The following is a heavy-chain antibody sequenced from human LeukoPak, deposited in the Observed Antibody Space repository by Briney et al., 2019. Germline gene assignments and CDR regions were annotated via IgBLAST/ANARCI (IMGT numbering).Heavy chain of an antibody. V-gene: IGHV3-33*01. CDR3: ARDPSWNTYFDY. CDR2: IWYDGSNQ. CDR1: GFIFSNYG. D-gene: IGHD1/OR15-1a*01. Sequence: AGRSLRLSCAASGFIFSNYGMHWVRQAPGKGLEWVAVIWYDGSNQYYADSVKGRFTISRDNSKDTLCLRMNSLRAEDTAVYYCARDPSWNTYFDYWGQGTLVTVSS. J-gene: IGHJ4*02.